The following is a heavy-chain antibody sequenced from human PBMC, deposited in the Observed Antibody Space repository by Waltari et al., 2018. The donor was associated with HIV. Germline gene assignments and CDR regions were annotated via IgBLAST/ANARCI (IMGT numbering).Heavy chain of an antibody. Sequence: QVQLQESGPGLVKPSETLSLTCTVSGYSFSSGYYWGWLRQPPGKGLEWIGSMYHSGSTYYNPSLKSRVTMSVDTSKNQFSLKLSSVTAADTAVYYCARRSGEYWYFDLWGRGTLVTVSS. CDR2: MYHSGST. J-gene: IGHJ2*01. CDR3: ARRSGEYWYFDL. D-gene: IGHD7-27*01. V-gene: IGHV4-38-2*02. CDR1: GYSFSSGYY.